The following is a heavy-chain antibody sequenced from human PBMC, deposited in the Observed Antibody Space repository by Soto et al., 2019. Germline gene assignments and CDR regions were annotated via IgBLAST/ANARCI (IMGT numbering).Heavy chain of an antibody. J-gene: IGHJ4*02. CDR3: ARDVPSVGASDY. Sequence: GGSLRLSCAASGFSLSDYYMTWIRQAPGKGLEWVSYISSNSNYTAYADSVRDRFTISRDNARNSLYLQMNTLRGEDTAVYYCARDVPSVGASDYWGQGTLVTVSS. V-gene: IGHV3-11*06. D-gene: IGHD1-26*01. CDR2: ISSNSNYT. CDR1: GFSLSDYY.